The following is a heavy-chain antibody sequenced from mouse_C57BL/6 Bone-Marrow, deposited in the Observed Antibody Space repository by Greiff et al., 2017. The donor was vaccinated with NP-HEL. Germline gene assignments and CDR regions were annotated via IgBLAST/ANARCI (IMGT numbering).Heavy chain of an antibody. D-gene: IGHD1-1*01. V-gene: IGHV1-67*01. J-gene: IGHJ2*01. CDR2: ISTYYGDA. CDR1: GYTFTDYA. Sequence: QVQLKQSGPELVRPGVSVKISCKGSGYTFTDYAMHWVKQSHAKSLEWIGVISTYYGDASYNQKFKDKATMTVDKSSSTAYMELARLTSEDSAVYYCARGGYITTVVATGYFDYWGQGTTLTVSS. CDR3: ARGGYITTVVATGYFDY.